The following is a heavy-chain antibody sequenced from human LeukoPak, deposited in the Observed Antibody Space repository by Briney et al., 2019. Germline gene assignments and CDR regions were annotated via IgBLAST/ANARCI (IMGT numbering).Heavy chain of an antibody. CDR2: IIPIFGTA. Sequence: ASVKVSCKASGGTFSSYAISWVRQAPGQGLEWMGGIIPIFGTANYAQKFQGRVTITADKSTSTAYMELSSLRSEDTAVYYCARDYGYYYDSSGYQRGDYWGQGTLVTVSS. J-gene: IGHJ4*02. V-gene: IGHV1-69*06. CDR3: ARDYGYYYDSSGYQRGDY. D-gene: IGHD3-22*01. CDR1: GGTFSSYA.